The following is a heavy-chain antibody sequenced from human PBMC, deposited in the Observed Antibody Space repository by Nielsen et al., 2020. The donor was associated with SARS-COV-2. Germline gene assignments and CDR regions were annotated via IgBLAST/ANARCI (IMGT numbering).Heavy chain of an antibody. Sequence: ASVQVSCKASGNSFTRHSIHWVRQAPGQRPEWMGWINAGNGNTKYSEKFQGRVTITRDTSASTIYMDLSSLRSDDAAVYYCARLLDSRVYPTLDYWGQGTLVTVSS. J-gene: IGHJ4*02. CDR2: INAGNGNT. V-gene: IGHV1-3*01. CDR3: ARLLDSRVYPTLDY. D-gene: IGHD3-22*01. CDR1: GNSFTRHS.